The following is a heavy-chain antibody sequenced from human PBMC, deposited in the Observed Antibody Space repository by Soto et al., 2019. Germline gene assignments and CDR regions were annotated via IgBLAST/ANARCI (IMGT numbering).Heavy chain of an antibody. V-gene: IGHV3-30-3*01. CDR3: ARDGSGSYYNSRGMDV. CDR2: ISYDGSNK. CDR1: GFTFSSYA. Sequence: GGSLRLSCAASGFTFSSYAMHWVRQAPGKGLEWVAVISYDGSNKYYANSVKGRFTISSDNSKNTLYLQMNSLRAEDTAVYYCARDGSGSYYNSRGMDVWGQGTTVTVSS. J-gene: IGHJ6*02. D-gene: IGHD3-10*01.